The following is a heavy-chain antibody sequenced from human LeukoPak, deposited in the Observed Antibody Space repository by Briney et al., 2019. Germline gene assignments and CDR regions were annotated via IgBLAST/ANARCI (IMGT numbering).Heavy chain of an antibody. Sequence: GGSLRLSCAASGFTFSDYYMSWIRQAPGKGLECVSFISSSGNTIYADSVKGRFTISRGNAKNSLYLQMNSLRAEDTAVYYCARESCSSTSCSYFDSWGQGTLVTVSS. CDR1: GFTFSDYY. D-gene: IGHD2-2*01. V-gene: IGHV3-11*04. CDR2: ISSSGNTI. CDR3: ARESCSSTSCSYFDS. J-gene: IGHJ4*02.